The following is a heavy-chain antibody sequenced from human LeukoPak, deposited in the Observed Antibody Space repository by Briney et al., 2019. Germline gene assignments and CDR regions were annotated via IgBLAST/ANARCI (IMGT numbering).Heavy chain of an antibody. V-gene: IGHV4-39*01. J-gene: IGHJ6*04. CDR1: GGSISSSSYY. Sequence: SETLSLTCTVSGGSISSSSYYWGWIRQPPGKGLEWIGSIYYSGSTYYNPSLKSRVTISVDTSKNQFSLKLSPVTAADTAVYYCARRRIAVAGKVDVWGKGTTVTISS. CDR3: ARRRIAVAGKVDV. CDR2: IYYSGST. D-gene: IGHD6-19*01.